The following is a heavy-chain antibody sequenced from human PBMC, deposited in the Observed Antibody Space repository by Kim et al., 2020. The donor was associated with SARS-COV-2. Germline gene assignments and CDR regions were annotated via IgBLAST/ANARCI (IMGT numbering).Heavy chain of an antibody. Sequence: ASVKVFCKASGYTFTSYAMHWVRQAPGQRLEWMGWINAGNGNTKYSQKFQGRVTITRDTSASTAYMELSSLRSEDTAVYYCARLGRWYSSSWYWFDPWGQRTLVTVSS. CDR2: INAGNGNT. CDR3: ARLGRWYSSSWYWFDP. D-gene: IGHD6-13*01. J-gene: IGHJ5*02. V-gene: IGHV1-3*01. CDR1: GYTFTSYA.